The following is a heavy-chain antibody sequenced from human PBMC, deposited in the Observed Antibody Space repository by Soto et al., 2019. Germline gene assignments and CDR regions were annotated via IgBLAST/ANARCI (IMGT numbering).Heavy chain of an antibody. V-gene: IGHV1-18*04. Sequence: ASVKVSCKASGYTFTSYGISWVRQAPGQGLEWMGWISAYNGNTNYAQKLQGRVTMTTDTSTSTAYMALRSLRSDDTAVYYCARDLPDYDSSGYAYWGQGTLVTVS. CDR2: ISAYNGNT. D-gene: IGHD3-22*01. CDR1: GYTFTSYG. J-gene: IGHJ4*02. CDR3: ARDLPDYDSSGYAY.